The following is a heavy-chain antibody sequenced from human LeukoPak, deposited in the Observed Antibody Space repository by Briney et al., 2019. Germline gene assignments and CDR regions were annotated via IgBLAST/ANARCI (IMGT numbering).Heavy chain of an antibody. CDR3: ARAHCSGGSCSFDY. J-gene: IGHJ4*02. D-gene: IGHD2-15*01. CDR2: MNPNSGKT. CDR1: GYTFTSYD. Sequence: GSVKVSCKASGYTFTSYDINGVRGAPGQGLEGMGWMNPNSGKTVYAQKVHRRGTMTRHTSTSTVYMEMRRLRSEDTAVYYCARAHCSGGSCSFDYWGQGTLVTVSS. V-gene: IGHV1-8*01.